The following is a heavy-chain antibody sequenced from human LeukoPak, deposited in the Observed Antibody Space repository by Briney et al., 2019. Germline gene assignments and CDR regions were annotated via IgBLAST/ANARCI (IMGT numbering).Heavy chain of an antibody. J-gene: IGHJ3*02. V-gene: IGHV4-34*01. D-gene: IGHD5-24*01. CDR3: ARDAVATIKGAFDI. CDR2: INHSGST. CDR1: GGSFSGYY. Sequence: SETLSLTCAVYGGSFSGYYWSWIRQPPGKGLEWIGEINHSGSTNYNPSLKSRVTISVDTSKNQFSLKLSSVTAADTAVYYCARDAVATIKGAFDIWGQGTMVTVSS.